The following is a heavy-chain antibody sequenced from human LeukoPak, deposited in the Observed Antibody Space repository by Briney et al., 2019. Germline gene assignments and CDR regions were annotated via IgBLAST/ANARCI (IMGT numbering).Heavy chain of an antibody. V-gene: IGHV4-59*01. CDR3: ARRLYSSTSFYMDV. D-gene: IGHD6-13*01. CDR2: IYYSGIT. J-gene: IGHJ6*03. CDR1: GGSISSYY. Sequence: SETLSLTCTVSGGSISSYYWSWIRQPPGKGLEWIGYIYYSGITNYNSSLKSRVTMSVDTSKNQFSLKLSSVTAADTAVYYCARRLYSSTSFYMDVWGKGTTVTISS.